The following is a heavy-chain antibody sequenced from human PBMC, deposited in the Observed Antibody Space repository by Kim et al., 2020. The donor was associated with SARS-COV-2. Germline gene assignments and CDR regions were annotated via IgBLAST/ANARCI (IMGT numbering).Heavy chain of an antibody. CDR3: ARQGRGGQWLVRANWFDP. CDR1: GGSISSSSYY. D-gene: IGHD6-19*01. CDR2: IYYSGST. V-gene: IGHV4-39*01. Sequence: SETLSLTCTVSGGSISSSSYYWGWIRQPPGKGLEWIGSIYYSGSTYYNPSLKSRVTISVDTSKNQFSLKLSSVTAADTAVYYCARQGRGGQWLVRANWFDPWGQGTLVTVSS. J-gene: IGHJ5*02.